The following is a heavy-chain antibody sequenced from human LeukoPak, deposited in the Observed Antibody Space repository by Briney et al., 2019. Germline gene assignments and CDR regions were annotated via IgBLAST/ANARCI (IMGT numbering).Heavy chain of an antibody. D-gene: IGHD3-3*01. J-gene: IGHJ4*02. V-gene: IGHV3-74*01. Sequence: GGSLRLSCAASGFTFSSYWMHWVRQAPGKGLVWVSRISPDGSTTGHADSVKGRFTTSRDNAKNTLFLQMNSLRAEDTAVYYCTRDFDFSSAIWGQGTLVTGSP. CDR1: GFTFSSYW. CDR3: TRDFDFSSAI. CDR2: ISPDGSTT.